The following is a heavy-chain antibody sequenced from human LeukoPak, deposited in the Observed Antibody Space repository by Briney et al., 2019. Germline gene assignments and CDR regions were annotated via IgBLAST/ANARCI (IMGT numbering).Heavy chain of an antibody. V-gene: IGHV1-2*02. CDR2: INPNSGGT. CDR3: ARDPGYSGYDLVSWFDP. Sequence: ASVKVSCKASGYTFTGYYMHWVRQAPGQGLEWMGWINPNSGGTNYAQKFQGRVTMTRDTSIGTAYMELSRLRSDDTAVSYCARDPGYSGYDLVSWFDPWGQGTLVTVSS. J-gene: IGHJ5*02. D-gene: IGHD5-12*01. CDR1: GYTFTGYY.